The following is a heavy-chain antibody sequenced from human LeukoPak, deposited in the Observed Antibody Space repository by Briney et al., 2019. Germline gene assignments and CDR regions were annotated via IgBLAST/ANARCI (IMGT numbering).Heavy chain of an antibody. CDR2: IKQDGSEK. CDR1: GFTFSNYW. J-gene: IGHJ4*02. D-gene: IGHD3-10*01. V-gene: IGHV3-7*01. CDR3: ALHGGLLWFGELNSDY. Sequence: GGSLRLSCVASGFTFSNYWMGWVRQAPGKGLEWVANIKQDGSEKYYVDSVKGRFTISRDNAKESLYLQMNSLRAEDTAVYYCALHGGLLWFGELNSDYWGQGTLVTVSS.